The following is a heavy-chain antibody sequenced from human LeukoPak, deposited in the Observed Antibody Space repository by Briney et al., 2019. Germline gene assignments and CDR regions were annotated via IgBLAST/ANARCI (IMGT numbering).Heavy chain of an antibody. Sequence: PAETLSLTCTVSGGSVNTDNYYWGWIRQPPGKGLEWIGNIYFSGSTYYNPSLKSRVTISVDTSKNQFSLKLTSVTAADTAVYFCTRRVAITGTPKAYFDYWGQGILVTVSS. V-gene: IGHV4-39*01. CDR3: TRRVAITGTPKAYFDY. CDR2: IYFSGST. D-gene: IGHD1-20*01. J-gene: IGHJ4*02. CDR1: GGSVNTDNYY.